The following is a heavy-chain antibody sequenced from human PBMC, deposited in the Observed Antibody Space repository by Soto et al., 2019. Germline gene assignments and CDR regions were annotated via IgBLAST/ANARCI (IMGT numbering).Heavy chain of an antibody. CDR3: AKDKLYSNFEYYFDY. D-gene: IGHD4-4*01. CDR1: GFTFENYA. V-gene: IGHV3-9*01. CDR2: ISWNRGTI. Sequence: GGSLRLSCTASGFTFENYAMHWVRQAPGKGLEWVSGISWNRGTIGYADSVRGRFTISRDNAKNSLYLQMDSLRPEDTALYYCAKDKLYSNFEYYFDYWGQGTLVTVSS. J-gene: IGHJ4*02.